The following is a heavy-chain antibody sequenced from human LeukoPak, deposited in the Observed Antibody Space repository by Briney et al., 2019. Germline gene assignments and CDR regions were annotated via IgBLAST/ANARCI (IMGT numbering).Heavy chain of an antibody. D-gene: IGHD1-26*01. Sequence: PSETLSLTCTVSGGSISSGGYYWSWIRQHPGKGLEWIGYVYYSGSTYYNPSLKSQVTISVDTSKNQFSLKLSSVTAADTAVCYCAREGSYSGYYFDYWGQGTLVTVSS. CDR2: VYYSGST. CDR3: AREGSYSGYYFDY. CDR1: GGSISSGGYY. J-gene: IGHJ4*02. V-gene: IGHV4-31*01.